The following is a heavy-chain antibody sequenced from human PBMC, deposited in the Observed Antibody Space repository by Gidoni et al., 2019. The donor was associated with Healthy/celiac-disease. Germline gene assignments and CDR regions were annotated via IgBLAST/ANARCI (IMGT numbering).Heavy chain of an antibody. V-gene: IGHV7-4-1*02. CDR2: NNTNTGNP. Sequence: QVQLVQSGSELKKPGASVKVSCKASGYTFTSYAMNWVRQAPGQGLEWMGWNNTNTGNPTYAQGFTGRFVFALDTSVSTAYLQISSLKAEDTAVYYCARDDSSGWFHWFDPWGQGTLVTVSS. CDR1: GYTFTSYA. CDR3: ARDDSSGWFHWFDP. D-gene: IGHD6-19*01. J-gene: IGHJ5*02.